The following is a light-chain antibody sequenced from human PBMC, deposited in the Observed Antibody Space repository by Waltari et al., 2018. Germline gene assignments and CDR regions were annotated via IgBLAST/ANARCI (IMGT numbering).Light chain of an antibody. CDR1: DIESKS. V-gene: IGLV3-21*04. J-gene: IGLJ1*01. Sequence: SYVLTLPPSVSVAPGKAASIPCGGNDIESKSVHWYQQKPGQAPILVISYDSDRPSGIPERFSGSNSGNTATLTISRVGAGDEADYYCQVWDANTDPGVFGTGTEVTVL. CDR2: YDS. CDR3: QVWDANTDPGV.